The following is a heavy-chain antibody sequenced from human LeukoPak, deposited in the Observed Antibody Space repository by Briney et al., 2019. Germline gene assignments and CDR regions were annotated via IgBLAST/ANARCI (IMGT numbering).Heavy chain of an antibody. J-gene: IGHJ4*02. D-gene: IGHD5-18*01. CDR2: IRYDGSNK. CDR3: TKDSVAMVTTSDY. Sequence: GGSLRLSCAASGFTFSSYGMHWVRQAPGKGLEWVAFIRYDGSNKYYAGSVKGRFTTSRDNAKNSLYLQMNSLRPEDTALYYCTKDSVAMVTTSDYWGQGTLVTVSS. CDR1: GFTFSSYG. V-gene: IGHV3-30*02.